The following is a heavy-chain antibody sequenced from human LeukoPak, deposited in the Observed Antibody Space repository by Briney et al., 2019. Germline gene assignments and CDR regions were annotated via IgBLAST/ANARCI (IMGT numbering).Heavy chain of an antibody. J-gene: IGHJ4*02. CDR3: AREGGYDYFSPFDY. D-gene: IGHD5-12*01. V-gene: IGHV4-4*07. CDR1: GCSISSYY. CDR2: IYTSGST. Sequence: PSETLSLNCTVSGCSISSYYWSWLRQPAGKGLEWIGRIYTSGSTNYNPSLKSRVTMSVDTSKNQFSLKLSSVTAADTAVYYCAREGGYDYFSPFDYWGQGTLVTVSS.